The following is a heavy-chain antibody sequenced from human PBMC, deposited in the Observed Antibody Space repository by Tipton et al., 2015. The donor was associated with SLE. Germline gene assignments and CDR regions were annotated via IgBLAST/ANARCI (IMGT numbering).Heavy chain of an antibody. CDR3: ARDVDGVWFDP. D-gene: IGHD3-16*01. CDR1: GGSISSHY. Sequence: TLSLTCSVSGGSISSHYWTWIRQPPGKRLEWIGYIYYSGSTYYNPSLKSRVTISVDTSKNQFSLKLSSVTAADTAVYYCARDVDGVWFDPWGQGTLVTVSS. CDR2: IYYSGST. J-gene: IGHJ5*02. V-gene: IGHV4-59*11.